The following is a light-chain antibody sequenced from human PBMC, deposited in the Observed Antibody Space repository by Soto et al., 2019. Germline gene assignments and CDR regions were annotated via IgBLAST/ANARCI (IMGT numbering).Light chain of an antibody. V-gene: IGKV3-15*01. CDR1: QSVTTN. CDR3: QQYNDWPLT. Sequence: EIVMTQSPATLSVSPGERATLSCRASQSVTTNLAWYQQKPGQAPRLLIHGASTRATGIPDRLSGSGSGTEFTLTISSLQSEDFAVYYCQQYNDWPLTFGGGTKVEIK. CDR2: GAS. J-gene: IGKJ4*01.